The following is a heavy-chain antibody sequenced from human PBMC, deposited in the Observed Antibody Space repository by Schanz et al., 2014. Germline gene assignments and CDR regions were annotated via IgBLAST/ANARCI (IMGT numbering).Heavy chain of an antibody. D-gene: IGHD6-13*01. J-gene: IGHJ4*01. CDR2: ISGRSSRI. CDR3: AREQIMAAAGLVEY. V-gene: IGHV3-23*01. CDR1: GFTFSSYA. Sequence: EVQLLESGGGLVQPGGSLRLSCAASGFTFSSYAMSWVRQAPGKGLEWVSSISGRSSRIYYADSVKGRFSISRDNSKNTLYLQMNSLRAEDTAVYYCAREQIMAAAGLVEYWGHGTLVTVSS.